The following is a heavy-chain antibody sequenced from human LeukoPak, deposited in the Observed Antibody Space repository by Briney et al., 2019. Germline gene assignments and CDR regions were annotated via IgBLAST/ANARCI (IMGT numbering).Heavy chain of an antibody. D-gene: IGHD2-8*01. Sequence: GGSLRLSCAASGFTFSNHAMNWVRQAPGRGLEWVASFSGSGGTTYHADSVKGRFTISRDNSKNTLYLQMNSLRLEDTAVYYCANGNRCTSPNCLGYDYCYMDVWGKGTTVTVSS. CDR2: FSGSGGTT. V-gene: IGHV3-23*01. CDR3: ANGNRCTSPNCLGYDYCYMDV. CDR1: GFTFSNHA. J-gene: IGHJ6*03.